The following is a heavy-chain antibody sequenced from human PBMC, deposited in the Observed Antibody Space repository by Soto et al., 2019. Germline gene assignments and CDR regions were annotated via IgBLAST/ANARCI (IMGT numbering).Heavy chain of an antibody. CDR1: GFTFNKYA. CDR2: ISDSGGST. Sequence: GGSLRLSCATSGFTFNKYAMNWVRQAPGKGLEWVSAISDSGGSTYYADSVKGRFTISRDNSKSMLFLQMNSLRADDTAVYYCAKDSGSYSGFDYWGQGTLVTVSS. V-gene: IGHV3-23*01. D-gene: IGHD1-26*01. CDR3: AKDSGSYSGFDY. J-gene: IGHJ4*02.